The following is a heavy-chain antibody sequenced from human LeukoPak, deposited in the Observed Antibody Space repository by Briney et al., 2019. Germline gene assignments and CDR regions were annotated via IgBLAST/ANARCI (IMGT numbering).Heavy chain of an antibody. CDR1: GYTFTGYY. J-gene: IGHJ5*02. CDR3: ARPLGATDDWFDP. CDR2: INPNSGGT. V-gene: IGHV1-2*02. D-gene: IGHD1-26*01. Sequence: ASVKVSCKASGYTFTGYYMHWVRQAPGQGFEWMGWINPNSGGTNYAQKFQGRVTMTTDTSTSTAYMELRSLRSDDTAVYYCARPLGATDDWFDPWGQGTLVTVSS.